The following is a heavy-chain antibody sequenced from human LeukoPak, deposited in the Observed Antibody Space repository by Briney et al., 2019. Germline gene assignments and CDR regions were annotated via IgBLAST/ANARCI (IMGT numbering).Heavy chain of an antibody. CDR1: GFTFSNAW. D-gene: IGHD3-22*01. Sequence: PGGSLRLFCGASGFTFSNAWMICVRQSPGKGRECVARIKSKTDGGTTDYAAPVKGRFTISRDDSKNTLYLQMNRLKTEDTAVYYCNTDEYYDSSGYYFGLEFDYWGQGTLVTVSS. CDR2: IKSKTDGGTT. J-gene: IGHJ4*02. V-gene: IGHV3-15*01. CDR3: NTDEYYDSSGYYFGLEFDY.